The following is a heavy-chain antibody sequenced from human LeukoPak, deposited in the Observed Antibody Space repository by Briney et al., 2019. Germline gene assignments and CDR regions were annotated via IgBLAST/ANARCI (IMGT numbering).Heavy chain of an antibody. CDR2: ISTYNGNT. CDR1: GYTFTSYG. D-gene: IGHD7-27*01. J-gene: IGHJ4*02. V-gene: IGHV1-18*01. Sequence: ASVKVSCTTSGYTFTSYGISWMRQAPGQGFEWMGWISTYNGNTNYAQNLQGRVTMTTDTSTSTAYMELRSLRSDDTAVYYCARDKNWVLEYWGQGTLVTVSS. CDR3: ARDKNWVLEY.